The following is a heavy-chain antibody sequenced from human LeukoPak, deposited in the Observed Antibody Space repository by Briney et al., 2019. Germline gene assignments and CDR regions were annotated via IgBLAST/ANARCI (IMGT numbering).Heavy chain of an antibody. CDR2: IGPHSTFT. CDR1: GFTFTDHY. D-gene: IGHD2/OR15-2a*01. V-gene: IGHV1-2*02. J-gene: IGHJ4*02. CDR3: VREGEGPLSKDFDY. Sequence: ASVKVSCKSSGFTFTDHYIHWVRQGPGQGLEWIGYIGPHSTFTSSPQEFQGRVTMTRDTSMSTAYMELTRLTSDDTAVYYCVREGEGPLSKDFDYWGQGTLVTVSS.